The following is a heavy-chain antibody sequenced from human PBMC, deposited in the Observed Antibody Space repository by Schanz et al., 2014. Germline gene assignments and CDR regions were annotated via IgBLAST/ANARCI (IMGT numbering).Heavy chain of an antibody. J-gene: IGHJ6*03. V-gene: IGHV4-31*03. CDR3: ARGGARRFPVVPDAIQGLRGHYYYYYLDV. Sequence: QVQLQESGPGLVKPSQTLSLTCTVSGGSISSGGYYWSWIRQHPGKGLEWIGYIYYSGSTYYNPSPKGRVPIPVDPTKNQSPLNRRSLTAADTAVYYCARGGARRFPVVPDAIQGLRGHYYYYYLDVWGKGTTVTASS. CDR2: IYYSGST. CDR1: GGSISSGGYY. D-gene: IGHD2-2*02.